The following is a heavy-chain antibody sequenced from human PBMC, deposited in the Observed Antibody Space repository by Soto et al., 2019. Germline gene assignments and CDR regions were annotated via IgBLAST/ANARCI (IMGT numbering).Heavy chain of an antibody. CDR3: ERDGILSHGYFDY. D-gene: IGHD2-15*01. CDR1: GGSISSGGYY. V-gene: IGHV4-31*03. Sequence: SETLSLTCTVSGGSISSGGYYWSWIRQHPGKGLEWIGYIYYSGSTYYNPSLKSRVTISVDTSKNQFSLKLSSVTAADTAVYYCERDGILSHGYFDYWGQGTLVTVSS. J-gene: IGHJ4*02. CDR2: IYYSGST.